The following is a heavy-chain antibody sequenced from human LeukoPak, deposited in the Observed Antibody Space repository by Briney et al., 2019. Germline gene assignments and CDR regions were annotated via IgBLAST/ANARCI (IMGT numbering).Heavy chain of an antibody. Sequence: SQTLSLTCTVSGGSISSGSYYWSWIRQPAGKGLEWIGRIYTSGSTNYNPSLKSRVTISVDTSKNQFSLKLSSVTAADTAVYYCARDLHSSSGDIYDYWGQGTLVTVSS. V-gene: IGHV4-61*02. J-gene: IGHJ4*02. D-gene: IGHD6-6*01. CDR2: IYTSGST. CDR1: GGSISSGSYY. CDR3: ARDLHSSSGDIYDY.